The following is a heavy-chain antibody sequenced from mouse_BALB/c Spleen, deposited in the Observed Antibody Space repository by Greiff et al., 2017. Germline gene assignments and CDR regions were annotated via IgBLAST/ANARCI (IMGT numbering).Heavy chain of an antibody. CDR2: ISDGGSYT. CDR1: GFTFSDYY. CDR3: ARERTGDYYAMDY. Sequence: EVMLVESGGGLVKPGGSLKLSCAASGFTFSDYYMYWVRQTPEKRLEWVATISDGGSYTYYPDSVKGRFTISRDNAKNNLYLQMSSLKSEDTAMYYCARERTGDYYAMDYWGQGTSVTVSS. V-gene: IGHV5-4*02. J-gene: IGHJ4*01.